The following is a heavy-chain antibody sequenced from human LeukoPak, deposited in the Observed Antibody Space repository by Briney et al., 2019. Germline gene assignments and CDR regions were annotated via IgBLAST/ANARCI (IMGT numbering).Heavy chain of an antibody. V-gene: IGHV3-11*01. CDR3: ARGVRPVAMRNYFGY. CDR2: ISSSGSPI. J-gene: IGHJ4*02. CDR1: GFTFSDYY. Sequence: PGGSLRLSCAASGFTFSDYYMSWIRQAPGKGLEWVSYISSSGSPINYADSVKGRFTISRDNAKNSLYLQMNSLRAEDTAVYYCARGVRPVAMRNYFGYWGQGTLVTVSS. D-gene: IGHD2-2*01.